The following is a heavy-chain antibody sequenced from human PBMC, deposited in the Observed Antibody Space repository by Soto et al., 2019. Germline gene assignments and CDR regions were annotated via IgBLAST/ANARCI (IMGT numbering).Heavy chain of an antibody. Sequence: SVKVSCKASGGTFSSYTISWVRQAPGQGLEWMGRIIPILGIANYAQKFQGRVTITADKSTSTAYMELSSLRSEDTAVYYCARGITYPGIAMVFDYWGQGTLVTVSS. V-gene: IGHV1-69*02. CDR1: GGTFSSYT. CDR3: ARGITYPGIAMVFDY. J-gene: IGHJ4*02. D-gene: IGHD5-18*01. CDR2: IIPILGIA.